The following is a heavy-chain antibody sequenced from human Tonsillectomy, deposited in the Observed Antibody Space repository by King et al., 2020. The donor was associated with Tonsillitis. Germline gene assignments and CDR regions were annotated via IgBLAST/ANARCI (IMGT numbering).Heavy chain of an antibody. D-gene: IGHD6-19*01. CDR3: ARDSTTGWGGDFDY. Sequence: VQLVESGGGVVQPGRSLRLSCAASGFTFSSYAMHWVRQAPGKGLEWVAVISYDRSNRYYADSVKGRFTISRDNSKNTLYLQMNNLRPEDTAVYYCARDSTTGWGGDFDYWGHGTLVTVSS. J-gene: IGHJ4*01. CDR2: ISYDRSNR. V-gene: IGHV3-30*04. CDR1: GFTFSSYA.